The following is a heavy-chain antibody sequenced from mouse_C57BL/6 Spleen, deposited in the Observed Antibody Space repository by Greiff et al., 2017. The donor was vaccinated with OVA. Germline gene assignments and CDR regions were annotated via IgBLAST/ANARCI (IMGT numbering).Heavy chain of an antibody. J-gene: IGHJ4*01. V-gene: IGHV1-64*01. CDR2: IHPNSGST. D-gene: IGHD2-4*01. CDR3: ARGAGETMIRFYAMDY. Sequence: QVQLQQPGAELVKPGASVKLSCKASGYTFTSYWMPWVKQRPGQGLEWIGMIHPNSGSTNYNEKFKSKATLTVDKSSSTAYMQLSSLTSEDSAVYYCARGAGETMIRFYAMDYWGQGTSVTVSS. CDR1: GYTFTSYW.